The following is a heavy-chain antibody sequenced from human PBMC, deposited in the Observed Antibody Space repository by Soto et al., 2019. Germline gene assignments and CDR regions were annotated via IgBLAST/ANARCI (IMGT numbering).Heavy chain of an antibody. D-gene: IGHD5-18*01. V-gene: IGHV4-39*01. CDR2: IYYSGST. J-gene: IGHJ4*02. Sequence: SETLSLTCTVSGGSISSSSYYWGWIRQPPGKGLEWIGSIYYSGSTYYNPSLKSRVTISVDTSKNQFSLKLSSVTAADTAVYYCARQGVLGPQRLRKSPTALDYWGQGTLVTVSS. CDR3: ARQGVLGPQRLRKSPTALDY. CDR1: GGSISSSSYY.